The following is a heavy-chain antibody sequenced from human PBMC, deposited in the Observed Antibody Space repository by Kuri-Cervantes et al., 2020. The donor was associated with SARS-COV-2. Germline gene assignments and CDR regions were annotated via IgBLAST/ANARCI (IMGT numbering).Heavy chain of an antibody. CDR2: VSYSGTT. V-gene: IGHV4-61*01. D-gene: IGHD3-3*01. Sequence: SETLSLTCTVSGDSVDSSTKYWTWLRQPPGKELEWIGYVSYSGTTNYNPSLKSRVTMSLDTSNNQFSLKLSSVTAADTAVYYCARAGEWLFGDAFDIWGQGTMVTVSS. J-gene: IGHJ3*02. CDR3: ARAGEWLFGDAFDI. CDR1: GDSVDSSTKY.